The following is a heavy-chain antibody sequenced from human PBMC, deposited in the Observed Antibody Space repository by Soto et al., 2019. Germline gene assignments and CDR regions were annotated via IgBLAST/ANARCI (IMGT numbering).Heavy chain of an antibody. CDR2: ISAYNGHT. CDR3: VRGDGGYFDQ. Sequence: QVQLVQSGIEVKKPGASVKVSCKAMGYTFTNSGLSWVRQAPGEGLEWLGWISAYNGHTKYAHKVQDRVTLTTDTSASTAYLELRSLRSDDTAVYYCVRGDGGYFDQWGQGTLVLVSS. CDR1: GYTFTNSG. D-gene: IGHD3-16*01. J-gene: IGHJ4*02. V-gene: IGHV1-18*01.